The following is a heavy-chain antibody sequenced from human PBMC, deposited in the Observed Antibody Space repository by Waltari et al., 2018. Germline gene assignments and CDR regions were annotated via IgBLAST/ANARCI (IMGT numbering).Heavy chain of an antibody. CDR3: ARDRGSSWYYYYYYGMDV. CDR1: GYTFPSYY. CDR2: INPSGGST. D-gene: IGHD6-13*01. V-gene: IGHV1-46*01. Sequence: QVQLVQSGAEVKKPGASVKVSCKASGYTFPSYYMHWVRQPPGQGLEWMGIINPSGGSTSYAQKFQGRVTMTRDTSTSTVYMELSSLRSEDTAVYYCARDRGSSWYYYYYYGMDVWGQGTTVTVSS. J-gene: IGHJ6*02.